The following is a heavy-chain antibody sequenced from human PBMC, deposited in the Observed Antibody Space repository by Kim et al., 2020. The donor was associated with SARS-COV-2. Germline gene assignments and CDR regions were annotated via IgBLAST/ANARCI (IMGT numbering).Heavy chain of an antibody. CDR2: ISSSGSTI. V-gene: IGHV3-11*01. CDR3: AREEINYDILTGYLRGWFDP. J-gene: IGHJ5*02. D-gene: IGHD3-9*01. Sequence: GGSPRLSCAASGFTFSDYYMSWIRQAPGKGLEWVSYISSSGSTIYYADSVKGRFTISRDNAKNSLYLQMNSLRAEDTAVYYCAREEINYDILTGYLRGWFDPWGQGTLVTVSS. CDR1: GFTFSDYY.